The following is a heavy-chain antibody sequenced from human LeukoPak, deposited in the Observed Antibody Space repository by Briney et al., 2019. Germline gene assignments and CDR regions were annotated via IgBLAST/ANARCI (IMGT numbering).Heavy chain of an antibody. CDR3: AADSSGWYGYYSYGMDV. Sequence: GTSVRVSCKASGFTFTSSAMQWVRQARGQRLEWIGWIVVGSGNTNYAQKFQERVTITRDMSTSTAYMELSSLRSEDTAVYYCAADSSGWYGYYSYGMDVWGQGTTVTVSS. V-gene: IGHV1-58*02. D-gene: IGHD6-19*01. J-gene: IGHJ6*02. CDR2: IVVGSGNT. CDR1: GFTFTSSA.